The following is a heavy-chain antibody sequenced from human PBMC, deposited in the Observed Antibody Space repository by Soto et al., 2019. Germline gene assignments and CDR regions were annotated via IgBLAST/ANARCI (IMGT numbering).Heavy chain of an antibody. D-gene: IGHD2-15*01. CDR3: ARSPRYCSGGSCYPVAFDI. CDR1: GFTFSSYW. Sequence: GGSLRLSCAASGFTFSSYWMHWVRQAPGKGLVWVSRINGDGSSTTHADSVRGRFTISRDNTKNTLYLQMNSLRAEDTAVYYCARSPRYCSGGSCYPVAFDIWGQGTMVTVSS. CDR2: INGDGSST. J-gene: IGHJ3*02. V-gene: IGHV3-74*01.